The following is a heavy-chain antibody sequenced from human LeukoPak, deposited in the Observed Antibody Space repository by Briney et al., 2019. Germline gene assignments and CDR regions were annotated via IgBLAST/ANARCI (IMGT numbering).Heavy chain of an antibody. Sequence: GASVKVSCKASGYTFTGYYMHWVRQAPGQGLEWMGWINPNSGGTNYAQKFQGRVTMTRDTSISTAYTELSRLRSDDTAVYYCARDIVVVPAAFYYYYYMDVWGKGTTVTVSS. CDR3: ARDIVVVPAAFYYYYYMDV. D-gene: IGHD2-2*01. V-gene: IGHV1-2*02. J-gene: IGHJ6*03. CDR2: INPNSGGT. CDR1: GYTFTGYY.